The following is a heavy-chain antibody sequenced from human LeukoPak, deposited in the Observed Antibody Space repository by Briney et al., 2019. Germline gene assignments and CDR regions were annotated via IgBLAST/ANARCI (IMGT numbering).Heavy chain of an antibody. CDR1: GFTFSSYA. V-gene: IGHV3-30-3*01. CDR2: ISYDGSNK. D-gene: IGHD6-13*01. CDR3: ARPHLRYSSSPPLDY. Sequence: GGSLRLSCAASGFTFSSYAMHWVRQAPGKGLEWVAVISYDGSNKYYADSVKGRFTISRDNSKNTLYLQMNSLRAEDTAVYYCARPHLRYSSSPPLDYWGQGTLVTVSS. J-gene: IGHJ4*02.